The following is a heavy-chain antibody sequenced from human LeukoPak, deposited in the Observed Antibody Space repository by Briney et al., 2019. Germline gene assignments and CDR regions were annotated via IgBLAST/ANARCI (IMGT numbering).Heavy chain of an antibody. D-gene: IGHD2-2*01. CDR3: ARADVVVPAAIGEWLRSLARNYYYYYYMDV. V-gene: IGHV1-18*01. J-gene: IGHJ6*03. CDR2: ISAYNGNT. Sequence: ASVKVSCKASGYTFTSYGISWVRQAPGQGLEWMGWISAYNGNTNYAQKLQGRVTMTTDTSTSTAYMELRSLRSDDTAVYYCARADVVVPAAIGEWLRSLARNYYYYYYMDVWGKGTTVTVSS. CDR1: GYTFTSYG.